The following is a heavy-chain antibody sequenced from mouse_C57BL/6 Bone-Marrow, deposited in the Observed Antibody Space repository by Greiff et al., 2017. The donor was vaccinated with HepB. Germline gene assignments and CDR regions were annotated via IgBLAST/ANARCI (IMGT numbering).Heavy chain of an antibody. D-gene: IGHD4-1*01. CDR3: ARPNWDVEAMDY. CDR2: ISSGSSTI. V-gene: IGHV5-17*01. J-gene: IGHJ4*01. CDR1: GFTFSDYG. Sequence: VQLKESGGGLVKPGGSLKLSCAASGFTFSDYGMHWVRQAPEKGLEWVAYISSGSSTIYYADTVKGRFTISRDNAKNTLFLQMTSLRSEDTAMYYCARPNWDVEAMDYWGQGTSVTVSS.